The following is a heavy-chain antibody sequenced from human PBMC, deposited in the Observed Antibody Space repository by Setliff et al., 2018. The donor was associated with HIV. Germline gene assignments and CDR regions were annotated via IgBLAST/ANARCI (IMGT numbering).Heavy chain of an antibody. J-gene: IGHJ6*03. V-gene: IGHV2-5*02. D-gene: IGHD3-3*02. CDR3: AHILQDPPSHFYYYFYMDV. CDR1: GFSLSSSGEG. CDR2: IYWDDDK. Sequence: SGPTLVNPTQTLTLTCSFSGFSLSSSGEGVGWIRQPPGKALEWLTLIYWDDDKRYSPSLRSRLTITKDTSKSQVVLTMTNMDPVDTATYYCAHILQDPPSHFYYYFYMDVWGKGTTVTVSS.